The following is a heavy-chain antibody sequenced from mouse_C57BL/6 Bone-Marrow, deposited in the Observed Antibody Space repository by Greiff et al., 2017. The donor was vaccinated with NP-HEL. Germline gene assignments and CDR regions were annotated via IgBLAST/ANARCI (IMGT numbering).Heavy chain of an antibody. CDR3: ARLYYDYWFAY. D-gene: IGHD2-4*01. CDR1: GFTFSSYG. J-gene: IGHJ3*01. Sequence: EVQRVESGGDLVKPGGSLKLSCAASGFTFSSYGMSWVRQTPDKRLEWVATISSGGSYTYYPDSVKGRFTISRDNAKNTLYLQMSSLKSEDTAMYYCARLYYDYWFAYWGQGTLVTVSA. CDR2: ISSGGSYT. V-gene: IGHV5-6*01.